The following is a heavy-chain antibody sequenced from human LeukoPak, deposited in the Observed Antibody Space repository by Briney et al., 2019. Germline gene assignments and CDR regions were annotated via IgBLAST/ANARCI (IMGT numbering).Heavy chain of an antibody. V-gene: IGHV1-69*05. J-gene: IGHJ4*02. CDR3: ARGGWLQLLPLDY. CDR2: IIPIFGTA. Sequence: SVKVSCKASGGTFSSYAVSWVRQAPGQGLEWMGGIIPIFGTANYAQKFQGRVTITTDESTSTAYMELSSLRSEDTAVYYCARGGWLQLLPLDYWGQGTLVTVSS. D-gene: IGHD5-24*01. CDR1: GGTFSSYA.